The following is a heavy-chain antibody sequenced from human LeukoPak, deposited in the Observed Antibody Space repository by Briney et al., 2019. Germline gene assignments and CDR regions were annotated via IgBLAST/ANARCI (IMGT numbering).Heavy chain of an antibody. Sequence: GGSLRLSCAASGLTFDDYAMHWVRQAPGKGLEWVSLISGDGGSTYYADSVKGRFTISRDNSRNSLYLQMNSLRTEDTALYYCAKVRYDILTNGMDVWGQGTTVTVSS. V-gene: IGHV3-43*02. CDR1: GLTFDDYA. CDR3: AKVRYDILTNGMDV. CDR2: ISGDGGST. D-gene: IGHD3-9*01. J-gene: IGHJ6*02.